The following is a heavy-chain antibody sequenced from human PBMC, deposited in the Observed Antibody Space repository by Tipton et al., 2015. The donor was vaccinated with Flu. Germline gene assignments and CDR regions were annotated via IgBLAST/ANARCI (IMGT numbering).Heavy chain of an antibody. D-gene: IGHD2-2*01. J-gene: IGHJ5*02. CDR2: IRGDGSLK. Sequence: SLRLSCAASGFAFSSYGMHWVRQAPGKGLEWVAFIRGDGSLKYYADSVKGRFIISRDNARKTVYLQMNSLRVEDTAVFFCVKDMFSSWDGGKSWGQGRLVTVSS. CDR3: VKDMFSSWDGGKS. V-gene: IGHV3-30*02. CDR1: GFAFSSYG.